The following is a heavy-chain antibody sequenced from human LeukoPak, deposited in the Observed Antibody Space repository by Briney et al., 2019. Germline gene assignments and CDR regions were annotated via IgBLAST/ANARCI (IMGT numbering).Heavy chain of an antibody. D-gene: IGHD2-2*01. J-gene: IGHJ4*02. CDR3: ARAIRNQLLSEY. CDR2: MNPNSGNT. V-gene: IGHV1-8*02. CDR1: GYTFTGYY. Sequence: ASVKVSCKASGYTFTGYYMHWVRQAPGQGLEWMGWMNPNSGNTGYAQKFQGRVTMTGDTSTSTAYMELSGLMSEDTAVYYCARAIRNQLLSEYWGQGTLVTVSS.